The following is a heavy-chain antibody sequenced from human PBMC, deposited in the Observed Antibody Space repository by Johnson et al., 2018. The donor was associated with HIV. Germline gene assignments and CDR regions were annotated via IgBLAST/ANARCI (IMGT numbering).Heavy chain of an antibody. J-gene: IGHJ3*02. CDR3: AKNRDDGVAARRRSAFDI. V-gene: IGHV3-33*03. D-gene: IGHD6-6*01. CDR2: IWYDGSNK. Sequence: QMQLVESGGGVVQPGRSLRLSCAASGFTFSSYGMHWVRQAPGKGLEWVAVIWYDGSNKYYADSVKGRFTISRDNSKNTLYLQMNSLRAEDTAVYYCAKNRDDGVAARRRSAFDIWGQGTMVTVSS. CDR1: GFTFSSYG.